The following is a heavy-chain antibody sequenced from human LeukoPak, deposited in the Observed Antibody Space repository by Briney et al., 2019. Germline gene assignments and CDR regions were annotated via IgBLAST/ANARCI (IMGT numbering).Heavy chain of an antibody. CDR1: GGSISSGGYS. D-gene: IGHD5-18*01. Sequence: PSETLSLTRAVSGGSISSGGYSWSWIRQPPGKGLEWIGYIYHNGNTYYSPSLKSRVTISVDRSMNQLSLKLSSVTAADTAMYYCASGGYSYGFDYWGQGTLVTVSS. V-gene: IGHV4-30-2*01. J-gene: IGHJ4*02. CDR3: ASGGYSYGFDY. CDR2: IYHNGNT.